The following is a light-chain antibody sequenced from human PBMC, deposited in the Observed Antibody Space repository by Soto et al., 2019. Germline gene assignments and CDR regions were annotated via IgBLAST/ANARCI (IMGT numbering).Light chain of an antibody. CDR1: RHIETT. Sequence: ERVMTQSPATLSVSPGDTAILSCRASRHIETTLAWYQQRPGQAPRLLISAASARATGIPARFSGTGSGTEFTLTISSLQSEDIAIYYCQQYHNWPWAFGHGTKVEIK. J-gene: IGKJ1*01. CDR2: AAS. V-gene: IGKV3-15*01. CDR3: QQYHNWPWA.